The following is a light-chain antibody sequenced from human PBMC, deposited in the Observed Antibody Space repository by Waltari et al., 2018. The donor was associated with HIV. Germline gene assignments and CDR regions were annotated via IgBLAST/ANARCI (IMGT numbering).Light chain of an antibody. Sequence: QSVLTQPPSASGTPGQRVTISCSGSSSNIGNNTVNWYQQLPGTAPKLLIYKNNQRPSGVPDRFSGSKSDTSASLAISGLQSEDEADYYCAAWDDSLNGYVFGTGTKVIVL. CDR1: SSNIGNNT. V-gene: IGLV1-44*01. CDR3: AAWDDSLNGYV. CDR2: KNN. J-gene: IGLJ1*01.